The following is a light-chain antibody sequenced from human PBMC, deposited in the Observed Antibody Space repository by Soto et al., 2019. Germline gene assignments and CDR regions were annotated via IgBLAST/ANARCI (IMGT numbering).Light chain of an antibody. CDR2: DAS. CDR1: QGVRSY. J-gene: IGKJ4*01. V-gene: IGKV3-11*01. CDR3: QQRSNWQLT. Sequence: EIVLTQSPATLSLSPGERATLSCRASQGVRSYLAWYQQKPGRAPRLLIYDASNRATGIPARFSGSGSGTDFTLTISSLEPEDFAVYYCQQRSNWQLTFGGGTKVEIK.